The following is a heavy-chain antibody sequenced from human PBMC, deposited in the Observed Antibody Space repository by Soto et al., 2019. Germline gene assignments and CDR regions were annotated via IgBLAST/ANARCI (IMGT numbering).Heavy chain of an antibody. CDR3: ARARLGTLFRGFNWLGP. D-gene: IGHD3-10*01. CDR1: GGSMSSGGYY. CDR2: IYHSGSA. Sequence: SETLPLTCTVSGGSMSSGGYYWSWVRQPPGKGLEWIGEIYHSGSANYNPSLTSRLTMSVDKSKNQFSLNLTSVTAADTAVYYCARARLGTLFRGFNWLGPWGPGTLVTVSS. J-gene: IGHJ5*02. V-gene: IGHV4-4*02.